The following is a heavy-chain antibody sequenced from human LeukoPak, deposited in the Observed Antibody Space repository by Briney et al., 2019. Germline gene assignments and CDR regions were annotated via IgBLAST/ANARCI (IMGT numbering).Heavy chain of an antibody. CDR3: ARHTVRYPPHYYGMDV. Sequence: PSETLSLTCTVSGGSISSYYWSWIRQPPGKGLEWIGYIYYSGSTNYNPSLKSRVTISVDTSKNQFSLELSSVTAADTAVYYCARHTVRYPPHYYGMDVWGQGTTVTVSS. D-gene: IGHD4-17*01. CDR1: GGSISSYY. CDR2: IYYSGST. J-gene: IGHJ6*02. V-gene: IGHV4-59*08.